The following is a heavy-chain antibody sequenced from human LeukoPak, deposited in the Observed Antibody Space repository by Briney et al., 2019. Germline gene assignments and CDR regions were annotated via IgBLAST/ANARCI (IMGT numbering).Heavy chain of an antibody. CDR3: ARSSSWYGGVFNY. CDR2: VFHTGST. V-gene: IGHV4-4*09. D-gene: IGHD6-13*01. J-gene: IGHJ4*02. Sequence: SETLSLTCTVSGGSIDTYYWNWIRQPPGKGLEWIGYVFHTGSTNYSPSLKSRVTISVDTSKNQFSLKLSSVAAADTAVYYCARSSSWYGGVFNYWGQGTLVTVSS. CDR1: GGSIDTYY.